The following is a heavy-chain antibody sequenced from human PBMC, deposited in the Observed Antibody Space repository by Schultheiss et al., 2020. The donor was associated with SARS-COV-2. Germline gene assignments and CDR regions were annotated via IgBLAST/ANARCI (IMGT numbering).Heavy chain of an antibody. CDR1: GGSISSYY. D-gene: IGHD2-2*01. J-gene: IGHJ6*02. CDR2: IYYSGST. CDR3: ARGFPHCSSTSCYVAGSVYYYYYGMDV. V-gene: IGHV4-59*01. Sequence: SQTLSLTCTVSGGSISSYYWSWIRQPPGKGLEWIGYIYYSGSTNYNPSLKSRVTISVDTSKNQFSLKLSSVTAADTAVYYCARGFPHCSSTSCYVAGSVYYYYYGMDVWGQGTTVTVSS.